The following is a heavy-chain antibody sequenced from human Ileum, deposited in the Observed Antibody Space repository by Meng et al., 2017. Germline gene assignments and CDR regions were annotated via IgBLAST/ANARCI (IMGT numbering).Heavy chain of an antibody. CDR3: ARGGGSYGSRMDV. CDR2: IYHSGTT. J-gene: IGHJ6*02. D-gene: IGHD1-26*01. CDR1: GYSISSGYY. V-gene: IGHV4-38-2*01. Sequence: GSLRLSCAVSGYSISSGYYWGWIRQPPGKGLEWIGNIYHSGTTYYNPSLKSRVTVSIDTSNNHFSLKLSSVTAADTAVYYCARGGGSYGSRMDVWGQGTTVTVSS.